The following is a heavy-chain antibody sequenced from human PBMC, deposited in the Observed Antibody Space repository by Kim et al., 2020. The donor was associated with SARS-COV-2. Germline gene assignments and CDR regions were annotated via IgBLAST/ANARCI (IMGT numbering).Heavy chain of an antibody. V-gene: IGHV1-18*01. CDR3: ARDKSGTGFLMPYYYYGMDV. Sequence: ASVKVSCKASGYTFTSYGISWVRQAPGQGLEWMGWTSAYNGNTNYAQKLQGRVTMTTDTSTSTAYMELRSLRSDDTAVYYCARDKSGTGFLMPYYYYGMDVWGQGTTVTVSS. J-gene: IGHJ6*02. CDR1: GYTFTSYG. CDR2: TSAYNGNT. D-gene: IGHD3-3*01.